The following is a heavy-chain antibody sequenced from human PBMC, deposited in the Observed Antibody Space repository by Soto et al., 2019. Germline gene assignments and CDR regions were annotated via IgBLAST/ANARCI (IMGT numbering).Heavy chain of an antibody. J-gene: IGHJ6*02. CDR3: ARIRGYYCGLDV. CDR1: GFPLSTYG. CDR2: ITGTGGST. V-gene: IGHV3-23*01. Sequence: EVQLLESGGGLVQPGGSLRLSCAASGFPLSTYGMTWVRQGPGKGMEWVSAITGTGGSTYYVDSVKGRFTASRDNSKNMLYLQVNSLRAEATAVYFCARIRGYYCGLDVWGQGTTVTVSS.